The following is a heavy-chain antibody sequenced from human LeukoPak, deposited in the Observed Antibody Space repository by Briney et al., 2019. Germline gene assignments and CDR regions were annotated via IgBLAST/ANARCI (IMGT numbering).Heavy chain of an antibody. J-gene: IGHJ6*03. CDR3: ARVDYGVGYYYYYMDV. CDR1: GGSISSSSYY. D-gene: IGHD4-17*01. Sequence: PSETLSLTCTVSGGSISSSSYYWGWIRQPPGKGLEWIGSIYYSGSTYYNPSLKSRVTISVDTSKNQFSLKLSSVTAADTAVYYCARVDYGVGYYYYYMDVWGKGTTVTVSS. V-gene: IGHV4-39*07. CDR2: IYYSGST.